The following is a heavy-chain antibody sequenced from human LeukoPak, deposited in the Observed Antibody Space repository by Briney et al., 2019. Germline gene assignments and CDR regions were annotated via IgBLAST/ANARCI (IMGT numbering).Heavy chain of an antibody. V-gene: IGHV1-18*01. CDR2: ISAYNGNT. D-gene: IGHD3-22*01. J-gene: IGHJ3*02. Sequence: VASVKVSCKASGYTFTSYGISWARQAPGQGLEWMGWISAYNGNTNYAQKLQGRVTMTTGTSTSTAYMELRSLRSDDTAVYYCAKTIAYYYDSSGYVIDAFDIWGQGTMVTVSS. CDR1: GYTFTSYG. CDR3: AKTIAYYYDSSGYVIDAFDI.